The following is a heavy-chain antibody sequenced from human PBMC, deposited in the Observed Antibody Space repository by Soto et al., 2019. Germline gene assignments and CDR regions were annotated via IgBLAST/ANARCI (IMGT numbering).Heavy chain of an antibody. CDR1: GGSISSSSYY. V-gene: IGHV4-39*01. J-gene: IGHJ3*02. Sequence: QLQLQESGPGLVKPSETLSLTCTVSGGSISSSSYYWGWIRQPPGKGLEWIGSIYYSGSTYYNPSLKSRVTISVDTSKNQFSLKLSSVTAADTAVYYCARHSRAGADAFDIWGQGTMVTVSS. D-gene: IGHD6-13*01. CDR3: ARHSRAGADAFDI. CDR2: IYYSGST.